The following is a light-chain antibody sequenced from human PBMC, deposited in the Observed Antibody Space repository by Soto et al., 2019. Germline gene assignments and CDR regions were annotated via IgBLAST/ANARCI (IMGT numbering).Light chain of an antibody. CDR2: GSA. V-gene: IGKV3-15*01. Sequence: EIVMTQSPATLSVSPGERATLSCRASQSVFSSLAWYQQRPGQAPRLLIYGSATRATGIPDRFSGSGSGTEFTLTISSLQSEDSAVYYCQQYHSWQAFGQGTKVEIK. CDR1: QSVFSS. J-gene: IGKJ1*01. CDR3: QQYHSWQA.